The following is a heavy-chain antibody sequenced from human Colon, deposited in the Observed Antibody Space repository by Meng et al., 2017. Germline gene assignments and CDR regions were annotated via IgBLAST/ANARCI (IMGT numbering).Heavy chain of an antibody. V-gene: IGHV4-4*02. D-gene: IGHD1-7*01. CDR2: VYHRGDT. CDR1: VDSISSDIW. J-gene: IGHJ4*02. Sequence: GQLQESGPGRVKPSGTRSPTCTVSVDSISSDIWWSWGRQPPGKGLEWIGEVYHRGDTNYNTSLKSRVDISVDKSKNQFYLSLFSVTAADTAVYYCGRDQGRELINHWGRGTLVTVSS. CDR3: GRDQGRELINH.